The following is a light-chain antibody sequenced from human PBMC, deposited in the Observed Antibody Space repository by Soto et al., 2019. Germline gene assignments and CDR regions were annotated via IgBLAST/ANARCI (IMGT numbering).Light chain of an antibody. V-gene: IGKV1-39*01. J-gene: IGKJ5*01. CDR1: QTITNS. CDR2: AAS. Sequence: DIQMTQTPSSLSASLGDRVTITCRSSQTITNSLNWYQQKPGKAPKLLIYAASSLQSGVPSRFSGSGSGTDFTLTISSLQPEDVATYYCQQSYSTLITFGQGTRLEIK. CDR3: QQSYSTLIT.